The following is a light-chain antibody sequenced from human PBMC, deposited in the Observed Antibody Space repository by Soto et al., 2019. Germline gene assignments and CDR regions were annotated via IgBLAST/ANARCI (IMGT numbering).Light chain of an antibody. Sequence: QSALTQPASVSGSPGQSITISCTGTSSDVGAYDYVSWYQQHPGEVPKLMIFDVSDRPSGVSNRCSGSDSGNTASLTISGLQAEDEADYYCSSFTTSTSYVFGTGTKLTVL. CDR2: DVS. J-gene: IGLJ1*01. CDR3: SSFTTSTSYV. CDR1: SSDVGAYDY. V-gene: IGLV2-14*03.